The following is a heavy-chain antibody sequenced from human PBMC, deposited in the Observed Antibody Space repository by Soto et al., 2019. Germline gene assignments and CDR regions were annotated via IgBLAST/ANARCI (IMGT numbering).Heavy chain of an antibody. J-gene: IGHJ5*02. CDR1: GYTLTELS. CDR2: FDPEDGET. CDR3: ATGRSAYYDFWSGYYP. Sequence: ASVKVSCKVSGYTLTELSMHWVRQAPGKGLEWMGGFDPEDGETIYAQKFQGRVTMTEDTSTDTDYMELSSLRSEDTALYYCATGRSAYYDFWSGYYPWGQGTLVTVSS. D-gene: IGHD3-3*01. V-gene: IGHV1-24*01.